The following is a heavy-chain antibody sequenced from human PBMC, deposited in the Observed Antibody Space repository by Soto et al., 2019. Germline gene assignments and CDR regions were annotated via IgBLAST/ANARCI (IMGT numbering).Heavy chain of an antibody. V-gene: IGHV1-58*02. CDR3: AADSMGFAYYMDV. Sequence: ASVKVSCKASGFTFTSSAMQWVRQARGQRLEWIGWIVVGSGNTNYAQKFQERVTITRDMSTSTAYMELSSLRSEDTAVYYCAADSMGFAYYMDVWGKGTTVTVSS. J-gene: IGHJ6*03. CDR2: IVVGSGNT. D-gene: IGHD3-16*01. CDR1: GFTFTSSA.